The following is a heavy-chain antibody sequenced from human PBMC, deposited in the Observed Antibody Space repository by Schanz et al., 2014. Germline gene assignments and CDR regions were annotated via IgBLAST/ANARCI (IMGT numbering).Heavy chain of an antibody. CDR2: ISWNSGSI. CDR1: GFPFNEYG. J-gene: IGHJ4*02. V-gene: IGHV3-9*01. Sequence: EVQLLESGGGLVQPGGSLRLSCAGSGFPFNEYGMLWVRQAPGKGLEWVSSISWNSGSIDYADSVKGRFTISRDNAKNSLYLQMNSLRAEDTALYYCAKDGIMVQGVIWERYFDSWGQGTLVTVSS. CDR3: AKDGIMVQGVIWERYFDS. D-gene: IGHD3-10*01.